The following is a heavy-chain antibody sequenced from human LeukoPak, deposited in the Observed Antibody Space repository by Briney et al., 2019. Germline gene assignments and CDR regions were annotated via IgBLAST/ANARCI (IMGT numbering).Heavy chain of an antibody. D-gene: IGHD3-22*01. CDR2: IYYSGST. CDR1: GGSISSYY. CDR3: AVNYYDTLGAFDI. J-gene: IGHJ3*02. Sequence: PSETLSLTCTVSGGSISSYYWSWIRQPPGKGLEWIGYIYYSGSTNYNPSLKSRVTISVDTSKNQFSLKLSSVTAADTAVYYCAVNYYDTLGAFDIWGQGTMVTVSS. V-gene: IGHV4-59*01.